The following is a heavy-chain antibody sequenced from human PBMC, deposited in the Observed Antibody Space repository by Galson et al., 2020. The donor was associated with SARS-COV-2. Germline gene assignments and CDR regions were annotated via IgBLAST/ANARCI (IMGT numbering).Heavy chain of an antibody. CDR2: IYSEGSST. J-gene: IGHJ4*02. Sequence: ALPGGSLRLSCAVSGFTFSSYWMHWVRQAPGKGLVWVSRIYSEGSSTSYADSVKGRFTISGDNAKNTLYLQMNSLRAEDTAVYYCARGDMGNDYFDYWGQGTLVTVSS. CDR3: ARGDMGNDYFDY. V-gene: IGHV3-74*01. D-gene: IGHD7-27*01. CDR1: GFTFSSYW.